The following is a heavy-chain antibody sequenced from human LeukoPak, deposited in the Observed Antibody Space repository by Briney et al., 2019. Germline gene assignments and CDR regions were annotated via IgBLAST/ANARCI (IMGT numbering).Heavy chain of an antibody. D-gene: IGHD2-2*01. CDR2: INTDGSST. CDR1: GFTFDDYT. V-gene: IGHV3-74*01. J-gene: IGHJ6*03. Sequence: PGGSLRLSCAASGFTFDDYTMHWVRQAPGKGLVWVSRINTDGSSTSYADSVKGRFTISRDNAKNTLYLQMNSLRAEDTAVYYCARDLDEDIVVVPASAMDVWGKGTTVTVSS. CDR3: ARDLDEDIVVVPASAMDV.